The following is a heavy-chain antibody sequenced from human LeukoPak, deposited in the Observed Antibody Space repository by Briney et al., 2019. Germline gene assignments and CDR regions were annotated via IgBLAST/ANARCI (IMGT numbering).Heavy chain of an antibody. Sequence: SETLSLTCTVSSDSFNTGDFYWSWVRQSPGKGLEWIGYIYHSGSTYYNPSLKSRVTISVDRSKNQFSLKLSSVTAADTAVYYCARAGTGYSSAWGAFDIWGQGTMVTVSS. J-gene: IGHJ3*02. CDR3: ARAGTGYSSAWGAFDI. CDR2: IYHSGST. V-gene: IGHV4-30-2*06. CDR1: SDSFNTGDFY. D-gene: IGHD6-19*01.